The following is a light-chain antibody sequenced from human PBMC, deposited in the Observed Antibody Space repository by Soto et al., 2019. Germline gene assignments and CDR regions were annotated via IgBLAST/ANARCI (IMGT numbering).Light chain of an antibody. CDR1: QSVSSSY. CDR3: QHYGGSPSFT. J-gene: IGKJ3*01. CDR2: GAS. V-gene: IGKV3-20*01. Sequence: EIVLTQSPGTLSLSPGERATLSCRASQSVSSSYLGWYQQKPGQAPRLLIYGASGRATGIPDRFSGSGSGTDFTLTISRLEPEDFAAYYCQHYGGSPSFTFGPGTKVDIQ.